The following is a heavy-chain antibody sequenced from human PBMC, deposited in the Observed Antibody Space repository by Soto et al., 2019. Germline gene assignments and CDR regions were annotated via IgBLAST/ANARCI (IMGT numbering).Heavy chain of an antibody. J-gene: IGHJ5*02. CDR2: ISYDGSNK. V-gene: IGHV3-30*18. D-gene: IGHD4-17*01. CDR3: AKETSPRTDYGGNLEFDP. Sequence: PGGSLRLSCAASGFTFSSYGMHWVRQAPGKGLEWVAVISYDGSNKYYADSVKGRFTISRDNSKNTLYLQMNSLRAEDTAVYYCAKETSPRTDYGGNLEFDPWGQGTLVTVSS. CDR1: GFTFSSYG.